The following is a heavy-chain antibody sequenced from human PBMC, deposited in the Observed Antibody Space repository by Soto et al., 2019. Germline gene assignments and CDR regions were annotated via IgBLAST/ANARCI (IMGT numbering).Heavy chain of an antibody. V-gene: IGHV3-23*01. D-gene: IGHD3-3*01. CDR2: ISSGGETT. CDR1: RLTFSKFA. CDR3: ATGPTIFGVVISFQYYYGMDV. Sequence: GGSLRLSCAASRLTFSKFAMSWVRQAPGKGLEWVSAISSGGETTYYADSVKGRFTISRDNSKNTLDLQMNSLRAEDTAVYYCATGPTIFGVVISFQYYYGMDVWGQGTTVTVSS. J-gene: IGHJ6*02.